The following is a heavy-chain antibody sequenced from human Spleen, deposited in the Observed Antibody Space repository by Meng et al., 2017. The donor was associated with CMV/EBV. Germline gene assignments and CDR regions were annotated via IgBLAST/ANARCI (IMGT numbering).Heavy chain of an antibody. J-gene: IGHJ4*02. D-gene: IGHD2-2*01. CDR2: ISISSSTI. Sequence: GGSLRLSCAASGFTFSSYNMNWVRQAPGKGLEWVSYISISSSTIYYADSVKGRFTISRDNAKNSLYLQMNSLRADDTAVYYCARGFLVVPAAYDYWGQGTLVTVSS. V-gene: IGHV3-48*04. CDR3: ARGFLVVPAAYDY. CDR1: GFTFSSYN.